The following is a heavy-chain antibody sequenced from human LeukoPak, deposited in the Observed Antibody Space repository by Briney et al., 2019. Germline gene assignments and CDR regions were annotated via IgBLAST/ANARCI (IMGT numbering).Heavy chain of an antibody. CDR3: AREGNAGAGIYYFDY. CDR1: GYTFTSYY. Sequence: ASVKVSCKASGYTFTSYYMHWVRQAPGQGLEWMGIINPSGGSTSYAQKFQGRVTMTRDTSTSTVYMELSSLRSEDTAVYYCAREGNAGAGIYYFDYWGQGTLVTVSS. D-gene: IGHD6-19*01. V-gene: IGHV1-46*01. CDR2: INPSGGST. J-gene: IGHJ4*02.